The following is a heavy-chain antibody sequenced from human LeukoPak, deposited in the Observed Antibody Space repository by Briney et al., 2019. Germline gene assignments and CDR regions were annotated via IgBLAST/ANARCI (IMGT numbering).Heavy chain of an antibody. V-gene: IGHV3-74*01. J-gene: IGHJ4*02. D-gene: IGHD1-1*01. CDR3: ARPPGTSPCFDY. Sequence: GGSPRLSCAASGFTFSSYWTHWVRQAPGEGLVWVSRINDDGSATAYADSVKGRFTISRDNAKNTLYLQMNSLRTEDTAVYYCARPPGTSPCFDYWGQGTLVTVSS. CDR2: INDDGSAT. CDR1: GFTFSSYW.